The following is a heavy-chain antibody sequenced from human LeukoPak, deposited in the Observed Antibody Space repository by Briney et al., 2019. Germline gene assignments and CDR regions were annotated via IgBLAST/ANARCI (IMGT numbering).Heavy chain of an antibody. CDR3: ARDRRQWLVQALDY. J-gene: IGHJ4*02. Sequence: SETLSLTCTVSGGSISRYYWSWIRQPAGKGLEWIGRIHSSGSTNYNPSLKSRVTISVDTSKNQFSLKLSSVTAADTAVYYCARDRRQWLVQALDYWGQGTLVTVSS. CDR2: IHSSGST. CDR1: GGSISRYY. D-gene: IGHD6-19*01. V-gene: IGHV4-4*07.